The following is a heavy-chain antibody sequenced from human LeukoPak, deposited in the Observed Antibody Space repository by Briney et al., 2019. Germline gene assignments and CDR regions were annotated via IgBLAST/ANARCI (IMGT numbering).Heavy chain of an antibody. D-gene: IGHD2-15*01. CDR2: IYYSGST. Sequence: SQTLSLTCTVSGGSVFIGGYYWSWIRQHPGKGLEWIGYIYYSGSTYYNPSLKSRVTISIDTSKNQFSLKLSSVTAADTAVYYCARGDPDIVVVVAAEGYYGMDVWGQGTTVTVSS. CDR1: GGSVFIGGYY. J-gene: IGHJ6*02. CDR3: ARGDPDIVVVVAAEGYYGMDV. V-gene: IGHV4-31*03.